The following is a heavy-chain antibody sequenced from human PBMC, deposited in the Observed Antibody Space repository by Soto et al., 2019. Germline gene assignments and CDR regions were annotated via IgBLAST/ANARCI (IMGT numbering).Heavy chain of an antibody. J-gene: IGHJ4*02. D-gene: IGHD3-22*01. CDR3: ASPRASGYYSYEYYFDY. V-gene: IGHV1-69*13. CDR1: GGTFSSYA. Sequence: SVKVSCKASGGTFSSYAISWVRQAPGQGLEWMGGIIPIFGTANYAQKFQGRVTITADESTSTAYMELSSLRSEDTAVYYCASPRASGYYSYEYYFDYWGQGTLVTVSS. CDR2: IIPIFGTA.